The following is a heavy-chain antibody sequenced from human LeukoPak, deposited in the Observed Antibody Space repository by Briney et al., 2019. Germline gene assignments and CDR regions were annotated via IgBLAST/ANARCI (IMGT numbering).Heavy chain of an antibody. D-gene: IGHD6-13*01. J-gene: IGHJ4*02. Sequence: GGSLRLSCAASGFTLSNFAMTWVRQAPGKGLEWVSSIVGSSSTYYADSLKGRLTISRDNAKNSLYLQMNSLRAEDTAVYYCARIGAGSSRDYWGQGTLVTVSS. CDR3: ARIGAGSSRDY. CDR2: IVGSSST. V-gene: IGHV3-69-1*01. CDR1: GFTLSNFA.